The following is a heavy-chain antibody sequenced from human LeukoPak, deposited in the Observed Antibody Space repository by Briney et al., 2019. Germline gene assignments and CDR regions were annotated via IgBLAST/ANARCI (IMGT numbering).Heavy chain of an antibody. Sequence: GRSLSLSCAASGFTFTHYPIHWVRQAPGKGPEWVAIISYDGNYEYYAKSVKGRFTVSRDNSKNTVYLQMDSLRAEDTAVYYCAKGVAAGTWGTSFDFWGQGTRVTVSS. CDR1: GFTFTHYP. CDR3: AKGVAAGTWGTSFDF. D-gene: IGHD6-13*01. V-gene: IGHV3-30*01. J-gene: IGHJ4*02. CDR2: ISYDGNYE.